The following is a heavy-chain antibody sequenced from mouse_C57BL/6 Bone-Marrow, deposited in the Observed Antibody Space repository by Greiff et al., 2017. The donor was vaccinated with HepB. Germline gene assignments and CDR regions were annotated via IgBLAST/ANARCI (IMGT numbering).Heavy chain of an antibody. D-gene: IGHD1-1*01. J-gene: IGHJ4*01. CDR3: ARPYYGSSYGAMDY. CDR2: ISSGGSYT. Sequence: EVKVVESGGDLVKPGGSLKLSCAASGFTFSSYGMSWVRQTPDKRLEWVATISSGGSYTYYPDSVKGRFTISRDNAKNTLYLQMSSLKSEDTAMYYCARPYYGSSYGAMDYWGQGTSVTVSS. V-gene: IGHV5-6*01. CDR1: GFTFSSYG.